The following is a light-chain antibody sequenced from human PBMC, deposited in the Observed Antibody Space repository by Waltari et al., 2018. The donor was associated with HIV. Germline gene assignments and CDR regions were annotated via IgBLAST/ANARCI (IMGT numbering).Light chain of an antibody. CDR1: ISNIGSNS. V-gene: IGLV1-44*01. Sequence: QSVLTQPTSASGTPGQKITISCSGNISNIGSNSVNWYQQFSGAAPKLLIFSNNQQPSGCPARFSGSKSGSAASLAISGLHSDDEAIYHCATWDDTLSGPVFGGGTKLTVL. J-gene: IGLJ3*02. CDR3: ATWDDTLSGPV. CDR2: SNN.